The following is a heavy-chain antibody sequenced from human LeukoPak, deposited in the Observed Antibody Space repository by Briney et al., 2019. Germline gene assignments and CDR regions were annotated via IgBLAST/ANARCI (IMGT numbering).Heavy chain of an antibody. J-gene: IGHJ4*02. CDR1: GFTFSDYY. V-gene: IGHV3-11*06. CDR2: ISPSSGYT. CDR3: ARGYCSGGSCYGGDY. Sequence: PGGSLRLSCAASGFTFSDYYMSWIRQAPGKGLEWLSYISPSSGYTPYADSVKGRFTISRDNAKNSLYLLMNSLRAEDTAIYYCARGYCSGGSCYGGDYWGQGTLVTVSS. D-gene: IGHD2-15*01.